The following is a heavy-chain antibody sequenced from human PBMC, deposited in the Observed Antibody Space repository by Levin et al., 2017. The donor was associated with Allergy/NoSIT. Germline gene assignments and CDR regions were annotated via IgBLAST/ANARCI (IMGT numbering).Heavy chain of an antibody. V-gene: IGHV3-23*01. CDR2: ITDRGGST. J-gene: IGHJ5*02. Sequence: PGGSLRLSCAASGFTFSNYAMSWVRQAPGKGLEWVSAITDRGGSTYYADSVKGRFTISRDNSKNTLYLQMNSLRVEDTAVYYCAKDRDKAWYGVGDHWGQGTLVTVSS. CDR1: GFTFSNYA. CDR3: AKDRDKAWYGVGDH. D-gene: IGHD6-13*01.